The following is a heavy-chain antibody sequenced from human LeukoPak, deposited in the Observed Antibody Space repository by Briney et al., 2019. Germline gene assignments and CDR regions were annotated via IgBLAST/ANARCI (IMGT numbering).Heavy chain of an antibody. Sequence: GGSLRLSCAASGFTFSSYSMMWVRQAPGKGLEWVSYISSSSTTIHYADSVKGRFTISRDNAKNSLYLQMNSLRAEDTAVYYCAREKTLVDTAMVPLAYWGQGTLVTVSS. V-gene: IGHV3-48*01. CDR2: ISSSSTTI. CDR1: GFTFSSYS. D-gene: IGHD5-18*01. CDR3: AREKTLVDTAMVPLAY. J-gene: IGHJ4*02.